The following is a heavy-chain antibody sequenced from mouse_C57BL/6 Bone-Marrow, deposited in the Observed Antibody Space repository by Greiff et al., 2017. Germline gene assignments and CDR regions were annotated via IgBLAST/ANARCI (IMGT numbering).Heavy chain of an antibody. D-gene: IGHD1-1*01. V-gene: IGHV14-4*02. J-gene: IGHJ4*01. CDR2: IDPENGDT. Sequence: EVQLQQSGAELVRPGASVKLSCKASGSNFTDYYMHWVKQRPDQGLEWIGWIDPENGDTDYDSKFKGQATLTADPSSNPAYLELSSLTSEDTAVYDCTEYYGGRPFYARDYWGQGTSVTVSS. CDR1: GSNFTDYY. CDR3: TEYYGGRPFYARDY.